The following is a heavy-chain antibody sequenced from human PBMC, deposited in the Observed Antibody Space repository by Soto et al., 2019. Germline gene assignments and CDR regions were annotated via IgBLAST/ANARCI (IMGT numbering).Heavy chain of an antibody. J-gene: IGHJ1*01. D-gene: IGHD2-21*02. CDR2: IIPIFGTA. CDR1: GGTFSSYA. V-gene: IGHV1-69*13. Sequence: SVKVSCKASGGTFSSYAISWVRQAPGQGLEWMGGIIPIFGTANYAQKFQGRVTITADESTSTAYMELSSLRSEDTAVYYCARSGRSRYCGGDCYSEYFQHWGQDTLVTVSS. CDR3: ARSGRSRYCGGDCYSEYFQH.